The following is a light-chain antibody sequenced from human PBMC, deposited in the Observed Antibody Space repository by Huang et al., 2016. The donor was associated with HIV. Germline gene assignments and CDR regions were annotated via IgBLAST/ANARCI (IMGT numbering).Light chain of an antibody. J-gene: IGKJ2*01. CDR1: QNVRSS. CDR3: QQYENWPPEYT. Sequence: EIVLTQSPAILSVSPGERATLSCRASQNVRSSFAWYQQRPGHPPRLLSSGASTRATRIPARFRGSGSGTEFTLTISSLQSEDFSVYYCQQYENWPPEYTFGQGTKLEL. CDR2: GAS. V-gene: IGKV3-15*01.